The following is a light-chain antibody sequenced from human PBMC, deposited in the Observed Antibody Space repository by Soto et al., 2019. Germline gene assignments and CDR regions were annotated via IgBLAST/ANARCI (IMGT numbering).Light chain of an antibody. CDR1: STDFVSYNR. Sequence: QSALTQPPSVSGSPGQSVTISCTGTSTDFVSYNRVSWYQQPPGTAPKLIIYEASNRPSGVPDRFSGSKSGNTASLTISGLQAADEADYYCSAYTARSTLVFGGGTKLTVL. CDR3: SAYTARSTLV. J-gene: IGLJ3*02. V-gene: IGLV2-18*02. CDR2: EAS.